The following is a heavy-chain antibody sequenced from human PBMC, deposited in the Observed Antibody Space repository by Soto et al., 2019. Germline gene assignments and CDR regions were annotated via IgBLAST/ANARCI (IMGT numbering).Heavy chain of an antibody. Sequence: QVQLQESGPGLVKPSETLSLACTVSGGSFGNYYWSWIRQPPGNGLEWIGYIYYRGSPSYYPCLKSRTTISIDTSKHQLALRLSSVTAADSAVYYCATGLFVPDNYFYYGVDVWGHGTAVTISS. D-gene: IGHD2-21*01. CDR3: ATGLFVPDNYFYYGVDV. CDR2: IYYRGSP. CDR1: GGSFGNYY. V-gene: IGHV4-59*01. J-gene: IGHJ6*02.